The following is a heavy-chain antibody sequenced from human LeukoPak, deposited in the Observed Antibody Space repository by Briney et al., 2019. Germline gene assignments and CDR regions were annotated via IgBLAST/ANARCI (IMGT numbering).Heavy chain of an antibody. Sequence: PGLSLPLSCPASGFRFSNYGMHWLRQAPGKGLDWVAFIRYDGSNKYYVASMKGRFTISRGNSKSTLYLQTNSLSAEDTAVYYCAKERAQYTYGPYYFDYWGQGTLVTVSS. J-gene: IGHJ4*02. CDR2: IRYDGSNK. D-gene: IGHD5-18*01. CDR3: AKERAQYTYGPYYFDY. CDR1: GFRFSNYG. V-gene: IGHV3-30*02.